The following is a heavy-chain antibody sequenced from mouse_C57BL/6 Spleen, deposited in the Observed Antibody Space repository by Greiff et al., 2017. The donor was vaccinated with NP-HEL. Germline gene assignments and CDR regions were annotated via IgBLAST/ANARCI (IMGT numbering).Heavy chain of an antibody. V-gene: IGHV1-82*01. CDR1: GYAFSSSW. J-gene: IGHJ1*03. CDR3: ARWGYDNWYFDV. Sequence: VQLQQSGPELVKPGASVKISCKASGYAFSSSWMNWVKQRPGKGLEWIGRIYPGDGDTNYNGKFKGKATLTADKSSSTAYMHLSGLTSEDSAVYFCARWGYDNWYFDVWGTGTTVTVSS. D-gene: IGHD2-14*01. CDR2: IYPGDGDT.